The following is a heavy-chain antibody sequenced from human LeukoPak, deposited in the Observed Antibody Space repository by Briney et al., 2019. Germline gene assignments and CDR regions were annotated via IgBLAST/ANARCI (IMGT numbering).Heavy chain of an antibody. J-gene: IGHJ4*02. CDR3: AREYSSSILDY. D-gene: IGHD6-6*01. V-gene: IGHV3-74*01. CDR2: INTDGSST. CDR1: GFTFSSYW. Sequence: GRSLRLSCAASGFTFSSYWMHWVRQAPGKGLVWVSRINTDGSSTSYADSVKGRFTISRDNAKNALYLQMNSLRAEDTAVYYCAREYSSSILDYWGQGTLVTVSS.